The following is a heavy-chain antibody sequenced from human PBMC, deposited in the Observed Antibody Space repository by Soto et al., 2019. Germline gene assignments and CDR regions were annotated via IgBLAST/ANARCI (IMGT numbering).Heavy chain of an antibody. J-gene: IGHJ4*02. Sequence: QVQLVQSGAEVKKPGASVKVSCKASGYTFTSYHITWVRQAPGQGLEWMGWISAYNGNTNYAQKLQGRVTMTADPSTSTAYMERRSLGSADTAVYYCARDSPPPREWGQGTLVTVSS. CDR2: ISAYNGNT. CDR3: ARDSPPPRE. V-gene: IGHV1-18*01. CDR1: GYTFTSYH.